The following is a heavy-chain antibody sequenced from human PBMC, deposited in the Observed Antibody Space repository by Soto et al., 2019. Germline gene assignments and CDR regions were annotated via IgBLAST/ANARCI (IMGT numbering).Heavy chain of an antibody. CDR2: ISWNSGSI. D-gene: IGHD4-17*01. CDR3: AKDIRGSPTAPDY. V-gene: IGHV3-9*01. Sequence: LRLSCAASGFTFDDYAMHWVRQAPGKGLEWVSGISWNSGSIGYADSVKGRFTISRDNAKNSLYLQMNSLRAEDTALYYCAKDIRGSPTAPDYWGQGTLVTVSS. J-gene: IGHJ4*02. CDR1: GFTFDDYA.